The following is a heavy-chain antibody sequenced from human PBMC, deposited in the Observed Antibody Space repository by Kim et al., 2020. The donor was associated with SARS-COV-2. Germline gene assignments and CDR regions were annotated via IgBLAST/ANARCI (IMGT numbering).Heavy chain of an antibody. Sequence: ASVKVSCKASGYTFTGYYMHWVRQAPGQGLEWMGRINPNSGGTKYAQKFQGRVTMTRDTSISTAYMELSRLRSDDTAVYYCARALRGCSGGTCYSELAYWDQGTLVTVSS. V-gene: IGHV1-2*06. CDR1: GYTFTGYY. CDR3: ARALRGCSGGTCYSELAY. CDR2: INPNSGGT. D-gene: IGHD2-15*01. J-gene: IGHJ4*02.